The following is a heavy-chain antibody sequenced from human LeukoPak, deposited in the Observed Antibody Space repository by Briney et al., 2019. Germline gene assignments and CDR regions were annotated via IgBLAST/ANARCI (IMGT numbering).Heavy chain of an antibody. J-gene: IGHJ4*02. Sequence: ASVKVSCKASGYTFIDYYMHWVRQAPGQGLEWMGWIDPKSGGTSYAQKFQDRVAMIRDTSISTVYMELTRLRSDDTAVYYCARAYSSGWYGSTDYWGQGTLVTVSS. CDR1: GYTFIDYY. CDR2: IDPKSGGT. CDR3: ARAYSSGWYGSTDY. V-gene: IGHV1-2*02. D-gene: IGHD6-19*01.